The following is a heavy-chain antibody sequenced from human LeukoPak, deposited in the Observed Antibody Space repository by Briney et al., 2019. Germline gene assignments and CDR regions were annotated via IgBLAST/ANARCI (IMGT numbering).Heavy chain of an antibody. J-gene: IGHJ4*02. D-gene: IGHD3-22*01. CDR2: ISGSGGST. V-gene: IGHV3-23*01. CDR1: GFTFSSSA. CDR3: AKDSAEYYYDSSGSYYFDY. Sequence: GGSLRLSCAASGFTFSSSAMSWVRQAPGKGLEWVSGISGSGGSTYCADSVKGRFTISRDNSKNTLYLQMNSLRAEDTAVYYCAKDSAEYYYDSSGSYYFDYWGQGTLVTVSS.